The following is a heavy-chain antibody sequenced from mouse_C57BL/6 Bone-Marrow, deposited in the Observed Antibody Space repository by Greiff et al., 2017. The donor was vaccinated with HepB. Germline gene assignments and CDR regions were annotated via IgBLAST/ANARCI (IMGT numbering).Heavy chain of an antibody. V-gene: IGHV5-6*01. CDR1: GFTFSSYG. CDR3: ARPPYYYDYDPWFAY. J-gene: IGHJ3*01. Sequence: EVKLVESGGDLVKPGGSLKLSCAASGFTFSSYGMSWVRQTPDKRLEWVATISSGGSYTYYPDSVKGRFTISRDNAKNTLYLQMSSLKSEDTAMYYCARPPYYYDYDPWFAYWGQGTLVTVSA. CDR2: ISSGGSYT. D-gene: IGHD2-4*01.